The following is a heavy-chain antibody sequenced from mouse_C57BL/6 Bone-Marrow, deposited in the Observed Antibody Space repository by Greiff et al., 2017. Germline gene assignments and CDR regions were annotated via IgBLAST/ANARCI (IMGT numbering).Heavy chain of an antibody. D-gene: IGHD4-1*01. J-gene: IGHJ2*01. CDR2: FYPGDGDT. CDR3: ERDWEYFDY. Sequence: QVQLQQSGAELVKPGASVKISCKVSGYAFSTYWMNWVKQRSGKGLEWIGQFYPGDGDTNYNGKFNGKATLTADKSSSTAYMQLSSLAYEDSAVYVCERDWEYFDYWGKGTTLTVSS. V-gene: IGHV1-80*01. CDR1: GYAFSTYW.